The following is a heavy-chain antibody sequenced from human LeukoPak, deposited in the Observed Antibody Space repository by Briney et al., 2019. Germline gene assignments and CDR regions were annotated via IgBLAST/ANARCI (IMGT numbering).Heavy chain of an antibody. V-gene: IGHV3-15*01. CDR1: GFTFSNAW. CDR2: IKSKTDGGTT. Sequence: GGSLRLSCAASGFTFSNAWMSWVRQAPGKGLEWVGRIKSKTDGGTTDYAAPVKGRFTISRDDSKNTLYLQMNSLKTEDTAVYCCTTGRIAVAGTAFDYWGQGTLVTVSS. D-gene: IGHD6-19*01. J-gene: IGHJ4*02. CDR3: TTGRIAVAGTAFDY.